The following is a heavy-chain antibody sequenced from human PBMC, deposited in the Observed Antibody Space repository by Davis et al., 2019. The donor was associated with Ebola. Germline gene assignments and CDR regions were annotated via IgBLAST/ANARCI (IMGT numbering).Heavy chain of an antibody. CDR3: ARIGVHGDYLGY. Sequence: ASVKVSCKASGYTFTGYSFHWVRQAPGQGLEWMGWINPNSGGRNYAQKFQGRVTMTRDTSISTAYMELSRLRFDDTAVYYCARIGVHGDYLGYWGQGTLVTVSS. CDR2: INPNSGGR. D-gene: IGHD4-17*01. V-gene: IGHV1-2*02. J-gene: IGHJ4*02. CDR1: GYTFTGYS.